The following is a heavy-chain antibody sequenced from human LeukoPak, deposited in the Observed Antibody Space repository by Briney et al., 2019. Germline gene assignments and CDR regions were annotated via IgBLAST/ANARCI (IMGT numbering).Heavy chain of an antibody. CDR2: IYYSGST. CDR3: ASWYYYDSSGYYC. Sequence: TSETLSLTCTVSGGSISSSSYYWGWIRQPPGKGLEWIGSIYYSGSTYYNPSLKSRVTISVDTSKNQFSLKLSSVTAADTAVYYCASWYYYDSSGYYCWGQGTLVTVSS. V-gene: IGHV4-39*01. D-gene: IGHD3-22*01. CDR1: GGSISSSSYY. J-gene: IGHJ4*02.